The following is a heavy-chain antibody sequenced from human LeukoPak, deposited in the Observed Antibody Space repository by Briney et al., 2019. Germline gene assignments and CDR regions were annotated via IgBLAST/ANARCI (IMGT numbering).Heavy chain of an antibody. CDR2: ISHSSEYI. D-gene: IGHD5-12*01. J-gene: IGHJ4*02. CDR3: AKSVASDAY. V-gene: IGHV3-21*01. Sequence: GGSLRLSCEASGFSINIYSMNWVRQAPGQGLEWVSSISHSSEYIYYADSVKGRFTISRDNSKNTLSLQMNGLIPEDTAVYYCAKSVASDAYWGQGTLVTVSS. CDR1: GFSINIYS.